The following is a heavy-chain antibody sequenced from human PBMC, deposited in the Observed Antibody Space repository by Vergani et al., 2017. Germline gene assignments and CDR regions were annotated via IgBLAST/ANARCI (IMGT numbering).Heavy chain of an antibody. CDR2: IKQDGSEK. Sequence: EVQLLQSGGGVIQPGGSVRLSCAASGFTFSACPMTWVRQAPGKGLEWVANIKQDGSEKYYVDSVKGRFTISRDNAKNSLYLQMNSLRAEDTAVYYCARELGAYDYWGQGTLVTVSS. CDR3: ARELGAYDY. D-gene: IGHD1-26*01. CDR1: GFTFSACP. J-gene: IGHJ4*02. V-gene: IGHV3-7*01.